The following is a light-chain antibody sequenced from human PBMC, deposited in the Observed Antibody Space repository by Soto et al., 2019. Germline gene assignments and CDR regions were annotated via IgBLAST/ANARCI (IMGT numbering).Light chain of an antibody. CDR1: SSNIGVGKD. J-gene: IGLJ2*01. CDR2: GNR. V-gene: IGLV1-40*01. CDR3: QSYDSSLSGVVG. Sequence: QSVLTQPPSVSGAPGQRGTISCTGSSSNIGVGKDVHWYQQLPGTAPKLLIYGNRNRPSGVPDRFSGSKSGTSASLAITGLQAEDEADYYCQSYDSSLSGVVGFGGGTQLAVL.